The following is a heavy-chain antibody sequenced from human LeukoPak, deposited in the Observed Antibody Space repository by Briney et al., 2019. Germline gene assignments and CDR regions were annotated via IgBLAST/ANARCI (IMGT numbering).Heavy chain of an antibody. CDR3: AREYCSSTSCLYLYYMDV. D-gene: IGHD2-2*01. CDR1: GGTFGSYT. CDR2: IIPILGIA. V-gene: IGHV1-69*04. Sequence: SVKVSCKASGGTFGSYTISWVRQAPGQGLEWMGRIIPILGIANYAQKFQGRVTITADKSTSTAYMELSSLRSEDTAVYYCAREYCSSTSCLYLYYMDVWGKGTTVTVSS. J-gene: IGHJ6*03.